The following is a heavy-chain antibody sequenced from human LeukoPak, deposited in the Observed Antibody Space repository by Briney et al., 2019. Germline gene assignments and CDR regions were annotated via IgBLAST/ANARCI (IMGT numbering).Heavy chain of an antibody. Sequence: GGSLRLSCAASGFTFSSYGMHWVRQAPGKGLEWMAVISYDGSNKYYADSVRGRFTISRDNSKNTLYLQMNSLRAEDTAVYYCATTLDRIVGATHFDYWGQGTLVTVSS. CDR3: ATTLDRIVGATHFDY. CDR1: GFTFSSYG. V-gene: IGHV3-30*03. J-gene: IGHJ4*02. D-gene: IGHD1-26*01. CDR2: ISYDGSNK.